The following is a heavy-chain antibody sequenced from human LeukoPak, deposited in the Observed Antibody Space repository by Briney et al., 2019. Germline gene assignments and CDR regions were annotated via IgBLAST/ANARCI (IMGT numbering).Heavy chain of an antibody. D-gene: IGHD4-17*01. Sequence: SETLSLTCTVSGYAITSGGFSWNWIRQPPGKGLEWIGCIYDRGPAYYNPSLKSRVTISVDTSKNQFSLKLSSVTAADTAVYYCARLPHPYGDQVDYWGQGTLVTVSS. J-gene: IGHJ4*02. CDR2: IYDRGPA. CDR3: ARLPHPYGDQVDY. V-gene: IGHV4-30-2*01. CDR1: GYAITSGGFS.